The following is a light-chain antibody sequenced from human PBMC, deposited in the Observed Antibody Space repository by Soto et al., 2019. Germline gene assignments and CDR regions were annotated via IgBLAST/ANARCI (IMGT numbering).Light chain of an antibody. Sequence: EIVMTQSPATLSVSPGERVTLSCRASQSVSSNLAWYQQKPGQAPRLLIYGASTRATGIPTRFSGGGSEAEITLTISSLRFEDLAVYFYQQYHKWPPRTFGQGTKVEIK. CDR2: GAS. J-gene: IGKJ1*01. CDR3: QQYHKWPPRT. CDR1: QSVSSN. V-gene: IGKV3-15*01.